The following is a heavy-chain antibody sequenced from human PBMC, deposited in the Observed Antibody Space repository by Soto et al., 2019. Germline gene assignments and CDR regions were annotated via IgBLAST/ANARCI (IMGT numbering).Heavy chain of an antibody. J-gene: IGHJ6*01. CDR2: INPNSGGT. Sequence: QVQLVQSGAEVKKPGASVKVSCKASGYTFTGYYMHWVRQAPGQGLEWMGWINPNSGGTNYAQKFQGGLTMHRDTPISTAYMELSRLRSDDTAVYYCVAARPDYYYYGMDVWGQGNTVTVSS. V-gene: IGHV1-2*02. CDR3: VAARPDYYYYGMDV. D-gene: IGHD6-6*01. CDR1: GYTFTGYY.